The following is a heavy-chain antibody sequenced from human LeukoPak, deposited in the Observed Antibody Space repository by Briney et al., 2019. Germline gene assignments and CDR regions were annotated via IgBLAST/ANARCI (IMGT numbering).Heavy chain of an antibody. CDR3: ARDKALVAAPGDY. J-gene: IGHJ4*02. D-gene: IGHD3-10*01. Sequence: ASVKVSCKASGYTFTGYYXHWXRQAXGQXXEXXXWINPNSGGTNYAQKFQGRVTMTRDTSISTAYMELSRLRSDDTAVYYCARDKALVAAPGDYWGQGTLVTVSS. V-gene: IGHV1-2*02. CDR1: GYTFTGYY. CDR2: INPNSGGT.